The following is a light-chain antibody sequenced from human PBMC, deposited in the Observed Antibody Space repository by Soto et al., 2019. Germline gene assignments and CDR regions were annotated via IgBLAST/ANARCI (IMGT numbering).Light chain of an antibody. J-gene: IGLJ1*01. V-gene: IGLV2-18*02. CDR2: EVS. CDR3: SSYTSSSTLYV. Sequence: QSALTQPPSVSGSPGQSVTISCTGTSSDVGSYNRVSWYQQPPGTAPKLMIYEVSNWPSGVPDRFSGSKSGNTASLTISGLQAEDEADYYCSSYTSSSTLYVFGTGTKVTVL. CDR1: SSDVGSYNR.